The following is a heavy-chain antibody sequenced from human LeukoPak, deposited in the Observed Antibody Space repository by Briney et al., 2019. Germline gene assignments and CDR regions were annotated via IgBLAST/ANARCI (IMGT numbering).Heavy chain of an antibody. CDR1: GFTFSSYE. CDR2: ISSSGSTI. CDR3: ASKDKWVY. V-gene: IGHV3-48*03. D-gene: IGHD2-8*01. J-gene: IGHJ4*02. Sequence: SGGSLRLSCAASGFTFSSYEMNWVRQAPGKGLEWVSYISSSGSTIYYADSVKGRFTNSRDNAKNSLYLQMNSLRAEDTAVYYCASKDKWVYWGQGTLVTVSS.